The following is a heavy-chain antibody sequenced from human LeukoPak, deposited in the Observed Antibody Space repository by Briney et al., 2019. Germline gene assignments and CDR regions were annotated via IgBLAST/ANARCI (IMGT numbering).Heavy chain of an antibody. CDR2: ISSSSSYI. CDR1: GFTFNIFS. V-gene: IGHV3-21*01. Sequence: GGSLRLSCAASGFTFNIFSMNWVRQAPGKGLELVSSISSSSSYIYYADSVKGRFTISRDNAKNSLYLQMSSLRAEGTAVYYCAREFADYWGQGTLVTVSS. J-gene: IGHJ4*02. CDR3: AREFADY.